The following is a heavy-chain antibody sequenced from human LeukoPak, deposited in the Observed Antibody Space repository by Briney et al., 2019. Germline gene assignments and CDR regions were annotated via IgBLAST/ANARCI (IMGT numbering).Heavy chain of an antibody. CDR2: TYYRSKSYN. Sequence: SQTLSLTCAVSGDSFSSNSAAWDWGRQCPWRGLEWLGSTYYRSKSYNDSAVSVKSQITMNPDTSKNQFSLQLNSVTPEDTAVYYCARGGGSYFIVDYWGQGTLVTVSS. CDR1: GDSFSSNSAA. CDR3: ARGGGSYFIVDY. D-gene: IGHD1-26*01. J-gene: IGHJ4*02. V-gene: IGHV6-1*01.